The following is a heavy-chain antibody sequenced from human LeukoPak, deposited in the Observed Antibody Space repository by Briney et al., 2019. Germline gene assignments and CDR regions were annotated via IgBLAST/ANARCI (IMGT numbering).Heavy chain of an antibody. Sequence: GGSLRLSCAASGFTFSSYAMSWVRQAPGKGLEWVSAINGRGDSTYYADSVKGRFTISRDNSKNTLYLQMNSLIAGDTAVYYCARVSGYDFSLDYWGQGTMVTVSP. J-gene: IGHJ4*02. D-gene: IGHD5-12*01. CDR1: GFTFSSYA. CDR3: ARVSGYDFSLDY. V-gene: IGHV3-23*01. CDR2: INGRGDST.